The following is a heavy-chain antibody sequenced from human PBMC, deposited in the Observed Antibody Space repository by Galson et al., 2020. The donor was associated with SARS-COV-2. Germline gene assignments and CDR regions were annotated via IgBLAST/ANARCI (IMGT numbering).Heavy chain of an antibody. Sequence: GGSLRLSCRASGFTFSSSAMHWVRQAPGKGLEWVAIISYDGTKRNNLDSVKGRFTISRDNSKNTLFLQMDSLTTEDTAVYYCARETDDYTSSGYDYLGQGTLVTGSS. V-gene: IGHV3-30*04. CDR1: GFTFSSSA. CDR3: ARETDDYTSSGYDY. J-gene: IGHJ4*02. D-gene: IGHD6-13*01. CDR2: ISYDGTKR.